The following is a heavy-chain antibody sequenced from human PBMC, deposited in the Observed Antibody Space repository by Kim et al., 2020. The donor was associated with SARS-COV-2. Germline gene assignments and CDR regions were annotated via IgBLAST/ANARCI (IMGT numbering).Heavy chain of an antibody. V-gene: IGHV5-51*01. CDR3: ARFHGAPTLYGSWSYYRPHYYYGMDV. CDR2: IYPGDSDT. J-gene: IGHJ6*02. CDR1: GYSFTSYW. D-gene: IGHD3-10*01. Sequence: GESLKISCKGSGYSFTSYWIGWVRQMPGKGLEWMGIIYPGDSDTRYSPSFQGQVTIPADESISTAYLQWSSLKATDTALYYCARFHGAPTLYGSWSYYRPHYYYGMDVWGQGTTVTVSS.